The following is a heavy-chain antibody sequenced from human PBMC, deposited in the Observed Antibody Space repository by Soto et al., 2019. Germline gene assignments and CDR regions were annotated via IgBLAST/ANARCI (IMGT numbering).Heavy chain of an antibody. CDR2: INPNSAGT. D-gene: IGHD5-18*01. J-gene: IGHJ4*01. CDR1: GYTFTGDY. V-gene: IGHV1-2*02. CDR3: AREPATRGYIFGLDY. Sequence: ASVKVSCKASGYTFTGDYMPWVRQAPGQGLEWMGWINPNSAGTNYAQKFQGRVTMTRDTSISTAYMALSRLRSDDTAVYYGAREPATRGYIFGLDYWGYGILVTVST.